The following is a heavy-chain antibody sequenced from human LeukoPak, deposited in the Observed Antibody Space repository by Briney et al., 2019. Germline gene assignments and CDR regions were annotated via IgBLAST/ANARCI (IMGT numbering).Heavy chain of an antibody. CDR3: ARHQPGDIVVVPFDY. CDR2: IYHSGST. V-gene: IGHV4-38-2*01. Sequence: PSETLSLTCAVSGYSISSGYYWGWIRQPPGKGLEWIGSIYHSGSTYYNPSLKSQVTISVDTSKNQFSLKLSSVTAADTAVYYCARHQPGDIVVVPFDYWGQGTLVTVSS. CDR1: GYSISSGYY. D-gene: IGHD2-2*01. J-gene: IGHJ4*02.